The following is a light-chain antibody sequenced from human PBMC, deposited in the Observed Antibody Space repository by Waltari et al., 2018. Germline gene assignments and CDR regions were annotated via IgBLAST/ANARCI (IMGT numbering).Light chain of an antibody. CDR2: EVS. Sequence: QSALPQPASVSGPPGQSITIPCPGPSNPIGSSTYSSWYRQHPGKAPKLMIYEVSNRPSGVSNRFSGSKSGNTASLTISGLQAEDEADYYCNSYTSSSTLVFGGGTKLTVL. V-gene: IGLV2-14*03. CDR1: SNPIGSSTY. J-gene: IGLJ3*02. CDR3: NSYTSSSTLV.